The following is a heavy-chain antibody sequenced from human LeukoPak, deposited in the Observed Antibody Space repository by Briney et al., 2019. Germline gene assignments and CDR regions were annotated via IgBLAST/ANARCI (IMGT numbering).Heavy chain of an antibody. CDR1: GFTFSSYA. J-gene: IGHJ4*02. D-gene: IGHD2-2*01. CDR3: AKGVIVVVPAARGFEY. V-gene: IGHV3-23*01. CDR2: ISGSGGST. Sequence: GGSLRLSCAASGFTFSSYAMSWVRQAPGKGLEWVSAISGSGGSTYYADSVKGRFTISRDNSKNTLYLQMNGLRAEDTAVYYCAKGVIVVVPAARGFEYWGQGIRVTVSS.